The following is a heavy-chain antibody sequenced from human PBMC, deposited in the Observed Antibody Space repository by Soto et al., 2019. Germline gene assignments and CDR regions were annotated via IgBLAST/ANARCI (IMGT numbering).Heavy chain of an antibody. CDR1: GFTFSSYT. V-gene: IGHV3-30*03. D-gene: IGHD1-1*01. J-gene: IGHJ4*02. Sequence: GGSPRLSCAASGFTFSSYTMHWVRQAPGEGLEWVAVISYDGNNKFYADSVKGRFTISRDSSSQTLYLQMNSLRPDDTAMYYCARDGVSSTDYTWNYGTYFDYWGPGALVTVSS. CDR3: ARDGVSSTDYTWNYGTYFDY. CDR2: ISYDGNNK.